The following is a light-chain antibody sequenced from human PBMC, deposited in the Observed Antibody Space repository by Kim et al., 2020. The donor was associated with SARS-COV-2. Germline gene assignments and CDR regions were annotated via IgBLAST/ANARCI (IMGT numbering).Light chain of an antibody. V-gene: IGKV3-15*01. J-gene: IGKJ5*01. CDR3: QQYDIWPPIT. CDR1: QSVSIN. Sequence: EIVMTQSPAILSVPPGERATLSCRASQSVSINLAWYQHKPGQAPRLLIYGASTRATGVPARFSGSGSGTEFTLTISSLQSEDFAVYYCQQYDIWPPITFGQGTRLEIK. CDR2: GAS.